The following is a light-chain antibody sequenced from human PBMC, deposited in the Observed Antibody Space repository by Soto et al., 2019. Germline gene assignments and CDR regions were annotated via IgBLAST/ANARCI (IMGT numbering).Light chain of an antibody. J-gene: IGKJ4*01. CDR1: QSISSY. Sequence: DIQMTQSPSSISASVGDRVSSTCRASQSISSYLNWYQQKPGKAPKLLIYAASSLQSGVPSRFSGSGSGTDFTLTISILQPEDFATYYCQQSYSTPLTFGGGTKVEIK. CDR2: AAS. CDR3: QQSYSTPLT. V-gene: IGKV1-39*01.